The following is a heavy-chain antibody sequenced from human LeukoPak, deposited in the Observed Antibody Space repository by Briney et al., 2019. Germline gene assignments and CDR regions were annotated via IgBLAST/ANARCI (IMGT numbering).Heavy chain of an antibody. J-gene: IGHJ4*02. D-gene: IGHD5-12*01. V-gene: IGHV1-3*01. CDR1: GYTFTSYA. Sequence: ASVKVSCKASGYTFTSYAMHWVRQAPGQRLEWMGWINAGNGNTKYSQKFPGRVTITRDTSASTAYMELSSLRSEDTAVYYCARARSTSGSYYFDYWGQGTLVTVSS. CDR3: ARARSTSGSYYFDY. CDR2: INAGNGNT.